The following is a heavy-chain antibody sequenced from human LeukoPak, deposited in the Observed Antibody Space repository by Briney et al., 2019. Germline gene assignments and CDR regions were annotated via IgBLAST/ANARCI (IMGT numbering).Heavy chain of an antibody. D-gene: IGHD3-16*01. CDR2: IYTSGST. CDR3: ARARGGLDY. CDR1: GGSISSGSYY. Sequence: SEILSLTCTVSGGSISSGSYYWSWIRQPAGKGLEWIGRIYTSGSTNYNPSLKSRVTISVDTSKNQFSLKLSSVTAADTAVYYCARARGGLDYWGQGTLVTVSS. V-gene: IGHV4-61*02. J-gene: IGHJ4*02.